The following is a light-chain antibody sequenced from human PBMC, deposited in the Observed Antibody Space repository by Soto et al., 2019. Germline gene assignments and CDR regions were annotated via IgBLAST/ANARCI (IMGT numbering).Light chain of an antibody. CDR3: QQYKKGPPE. CDR2: CAS. CDR1: QRFXSN. V-gene: IGKV3-15*01. Sequence: VLTQSPAKLSVSPGERATLACRARQRFXSNLVWDEAKPGQAPRLLXACASTMATGSPARFSGSGSVTEFTLTISSLQSEDFAVYYCQQYKKGPPEFGQGTKVDIK. J-gene: IGKJ1*01.